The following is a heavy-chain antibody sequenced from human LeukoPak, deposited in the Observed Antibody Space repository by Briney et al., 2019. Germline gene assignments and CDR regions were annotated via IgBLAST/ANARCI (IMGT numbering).Heavy chain of an antibody. D-gene: IGHD3-22*01. CDR3: ARESYYDSSGRVTWDY. J-gene: IGHJ4*02. Sequence: GGSLRLSCAASGFTFSSYGMSWVRQAPGKGLEWVSAISGSGGSTYYADSVKGRFTISRDNAKNSLYLQMNSLRAEDTAVYYCARESYYDSSGRVTWDYWGQGTLVTVSS. CDR2: ISGSGGST. CDR1: GFTFSSYG. V-gene: IGHV3-23*01.